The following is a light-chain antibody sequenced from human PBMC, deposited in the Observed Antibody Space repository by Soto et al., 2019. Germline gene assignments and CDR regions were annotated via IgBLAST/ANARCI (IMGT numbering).Light chain of an antibody. V-gene: IGKV1-39*01. J-gene: IGKJ2*01. CDR3: QQNYNMPYT. CDR2: AAS. Sequence: DIQMTQSPSSLSASVGDRVSITCRAGQSISTYLHWYQQKPGKAPKILIYAASNLQSGVPSRFSGSGSGTXXXLTITFLQPEDXATYFCQQNYNMPYTFGQGTKLEIK. CDR1: QSISTY.